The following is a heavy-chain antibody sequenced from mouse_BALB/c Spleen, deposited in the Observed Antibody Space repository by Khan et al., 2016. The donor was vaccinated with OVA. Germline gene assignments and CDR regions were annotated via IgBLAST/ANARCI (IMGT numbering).Heavy chain of an antibody. CDR2: IYTGRGNT. CDR3: ARSCICSFAY. J-gene: IGHJ3*01. CDR1: GYTFTDYS. Sequence: QVQLQQSGAELARPGASVKLSCKASGYTFTDYSINWVKQRTGKGLEWIGEIYTGRGNTYYNEKFKDKATMTADKSSSTAFMKLNSLPSDDSSVYFCARSCICSFAYWGQGTLFTVSA. V-gene: IGHV1-77*01.